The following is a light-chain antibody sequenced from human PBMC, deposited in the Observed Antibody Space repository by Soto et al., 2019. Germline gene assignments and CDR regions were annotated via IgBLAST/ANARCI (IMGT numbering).Light chain of an antibody. CDR2: GDN. CDR1: SGSVASNY. CDR3: SSYTNINTRACV. Sequence: NFMLTQPHSVSESPGKTVTISCTGSSGSVASNYVHWYQRRPGSAPTIVIYGDNQRPSGVPDRFSGSIDSSSNSASLTISRLKTEDEAEYYCSSYTNINTRACVFGTGTKVTVL. J-gene: IGLJ1*01. V-gene: IGLV6-57*02.